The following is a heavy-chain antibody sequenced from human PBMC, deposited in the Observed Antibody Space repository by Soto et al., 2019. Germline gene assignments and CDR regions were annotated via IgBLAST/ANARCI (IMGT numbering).Heavy chain of an antibody. CDR2: INPSDYDT. CDR1: GYNFTSYW. V-gene: IGHV5-51*01. D-gene: IGHD6-19*01. Sequence: GDSLKISCKGSGYNFTSYWIATVRQMPGKGLEGMRNINPSDYDTRYSPTVKGKVTITADKYISTAYLQWSSLKASDTAMYYCARRNPSGWYLVNNWFVPWGQGTLVTVCS. CDR3: ARRNPSGWYLVNNWFVP. J-gene: IGHJ5*02.